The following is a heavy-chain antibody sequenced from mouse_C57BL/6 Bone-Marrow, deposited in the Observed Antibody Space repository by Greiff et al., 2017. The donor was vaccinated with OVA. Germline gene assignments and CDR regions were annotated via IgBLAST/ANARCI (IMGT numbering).Heavy chain of an antibody. Sequence: EESGPGLVKPSQSLSLTCSVTGYSITSGYYWNWIRQFPGNKLEWMGYISYDGSNNYNPSLKNRISITRDTSKNQFFLKLNSVTTEDTATYYCARAYDYDVAWFAYWGQGTLVTVSA. CDR1: GYSITSGYY. D-gene: IGHD2-4*01. J-gene: IGHJ3*01. V-gene: IGHV3-6*01. CDR3: ARAYDYDVAWFAY. CDR2: ISYDGSN.